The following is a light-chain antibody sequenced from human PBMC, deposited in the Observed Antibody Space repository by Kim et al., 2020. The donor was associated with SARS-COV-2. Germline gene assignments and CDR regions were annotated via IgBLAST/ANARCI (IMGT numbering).Light chain of an antibody. Sequence: DIVMTQSPATLYVSPGETATLSCRASQSVRDNVAWYHQKPGQAPRLLMFGASTRATGIPGRFSGSRSGTEFTLTISSLQSEDFAVYYCQQYFQWVTFGGGTKLEI. CDR3: QQYFQWVT. CDR1: QSVRDN. CDR2: GAS. J-gene: IGKJ4*01. V-gene: IGKV3-15*01.